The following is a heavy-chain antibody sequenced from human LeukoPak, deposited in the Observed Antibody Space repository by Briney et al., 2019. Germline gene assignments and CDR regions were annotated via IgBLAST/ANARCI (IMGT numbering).Heavy chain of an antibody. V-gene: IGHV3-23*01. Sequence: GGSLRLSCAASGFTFSSYAMSWVRQAPGKGLEWVSSISGAGGTTLYADSVKGRFTISRDNSKNAVYLQMNTLRAEDTAIYYCARGGSSIAFYWGQGTLVTAPS. CDR3: ARGGSSIAFY. CDR2: ISGAGGTT. CDR1: GFTFSSYA. J-gene: IGHJ4*02. D-gene: IGHD2-2*01.